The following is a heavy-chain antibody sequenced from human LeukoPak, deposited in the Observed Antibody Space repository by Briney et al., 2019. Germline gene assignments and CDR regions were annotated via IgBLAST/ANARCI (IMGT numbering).Heavy chain of an antibody. V-gene: IGHV3-21*01. J-gene: IGHJ6*03. D-gene: IGHD3-3*01. CDR1: GFTFSSHS. CDR2: INSGGSNI. CDR3: AKAQYYDFGSGYSPTNCYDYYIYV. Sequence: PGGSLRLSCAASGFTFSSHSMNWVRQAPGKGLGWVSSINSGGSNINYADSVKGRFTFSRDQAKNPLYLQINSRRAEDTAVYYCAKAQYYDFGSGYSPTNCYDYYIYVWGKGTTVTVSS.